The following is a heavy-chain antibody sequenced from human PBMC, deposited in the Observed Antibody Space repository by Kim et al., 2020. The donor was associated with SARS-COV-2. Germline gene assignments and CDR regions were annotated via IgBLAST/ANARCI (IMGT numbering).Heavy chain of an antibody. CDR1: GGSISSGSYY. Sequence: SETLSLTCTVSGGSISSGSYYWSWIRQPAGKGLEWIGRIYTSGSTNYNPSLKSRVTISVDTSKNQFSLKLSSVTAADTAVYYCARDRAYYYGSGSHPLVWGQGTLVTVSS. D-gene: IGHD3-10*01. V-gene: IGHV4-61*02. CDR3: ARDRAYYYGSGSHPLV. CDR2: IYTSGST. J-gene: IGHJ4*02.